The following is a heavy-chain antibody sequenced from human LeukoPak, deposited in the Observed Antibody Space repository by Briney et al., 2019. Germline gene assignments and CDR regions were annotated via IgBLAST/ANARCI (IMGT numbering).Heavy chain of an antibody. Sequence: PSETLSLTCTVSGGSISSYYWSWIRQPPGKGLEWIGYIYYSGSTNYNPSLKSRVTISVDKSKNQFSLKLSSVTAADTAVYYCARDMARYSGYDYWGQGTLVTVSS. CDR2: IYYSGST. V-gene: IGHV4-59*12. CDR3: ARDMARYSGYDY. CDR1: GGSISSYY. D-gene: IGHD5-12*01. J-gene: IGHJ4*02.